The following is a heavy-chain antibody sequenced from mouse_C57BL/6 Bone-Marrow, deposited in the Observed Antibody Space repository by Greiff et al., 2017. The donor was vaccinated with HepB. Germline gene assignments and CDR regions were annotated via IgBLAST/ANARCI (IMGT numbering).Heavy chain of an antibody. V-gene: IGHV1-63*01. Sequence: VMLVESGAELVRPGTSVKMSCKASGYTFTNYWIGWAKQRPGHGLEWIGDIYPGGGYTNYNEKFKGKATLTADKSSSTAYMQFSSLTSEDSAIYYCARGGYDYDWAMDYWGQGTSVTVSS. CDR1: GYTFTNYW. J-gene: IGHJ4*01. CDR3: ARGGYDYDWAMDY. CDR2: IYPGGGYT. D-gene: IGHD2-4*01.